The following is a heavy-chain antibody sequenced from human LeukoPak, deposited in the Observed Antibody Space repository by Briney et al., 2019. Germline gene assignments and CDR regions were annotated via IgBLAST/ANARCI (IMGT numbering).Heavy chain of an antibody. V-gene: IGHV1-18*01. CDR3: ARDDDSYTQYYYYGMDV. J-gene: IGHJ6*02. Sequence: GASVKVSCKSSGYTFTSYGISWVRQAPGQGLEWMGWISAYNGNTNYAQKLQGRVTMTTDTSTSTAYMELRSLRSDDTAVYYCARDDDSYTQYYYYGMDVWGQGTTVTVSS. CDR2: ISAYNGNT. D-gene: IGHD3-22*01. CDR1: GYTFTSYG.